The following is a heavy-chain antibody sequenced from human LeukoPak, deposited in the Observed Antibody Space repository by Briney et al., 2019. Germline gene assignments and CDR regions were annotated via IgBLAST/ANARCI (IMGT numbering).Heavy chain of an antibody. D-gene: IGHD3-22*01. J-gene: IGHJ5*02. V-gene: IGHV4-34*01. CDR1: GGSFSGYY. CDR3: ASDSSGYYGWSWFDP. CDR2: INHSGST. Sequence: PSETLSLTCAVYGGSFSGYYWSWIRQPPGKGLEWIGEINHSGSTNYNPSLKSRVTISVDTSKNQFSLKLSSVTAADTAVYYCASDSSGYYGWSWFDPWGQGTLVTVSS.